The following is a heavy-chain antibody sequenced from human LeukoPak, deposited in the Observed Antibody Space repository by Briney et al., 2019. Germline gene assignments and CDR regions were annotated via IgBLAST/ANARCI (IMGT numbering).Heavy chain of an antibody. Sequence: GGSLRLSCAASGFTFSGSAMHWVRQASGKGLEWVGRIRSKANSYATAYAASVKGRFTISRDDSKNTAYLQMNSLRVEDTAVYYCAKGYGWEASYYYYYMDVWGKGTTVTISS. CDR2: IRSKANSYAT. D-gene: IGHD1-26*01. CDR3: AKGYGWEASYYYYYMDV. CDR1: GFTFSGSA. V-gene: IGHV3-73*01. J-gene: IGHJ6*03.